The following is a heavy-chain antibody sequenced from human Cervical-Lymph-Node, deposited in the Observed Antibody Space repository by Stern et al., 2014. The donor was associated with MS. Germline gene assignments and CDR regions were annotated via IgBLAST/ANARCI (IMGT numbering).Heavy chain of an antibody. D-gene: IGHD1-7*01. CDR1: GGSIRSYS. CDR2: IYYSGDT. V-gene: IGHV4-59*01. J-gene: IGHJ4*02. Sequence: QVQLQESGPGLVKPSETLSLTCTVSGGSIRSYSWNWIRQSPGKGLEWIGYIYYSGDTNYNFALKSRVTVSVDTSKNQFSLELKSVTAADTAVYFCAGAAGKYGVNNWDFYFDQWGQGTLVTVSS. CDR3: AGAAGKYGVNNWDFYFDQ.